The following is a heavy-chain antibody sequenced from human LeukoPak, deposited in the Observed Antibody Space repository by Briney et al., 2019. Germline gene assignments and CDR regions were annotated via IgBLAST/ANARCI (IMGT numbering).Heavy chain of an antibody. CDR3: ARALYCSSTSCYIGLDY. CDR1: GFTFSSYN. J-gene: IGHJ4*02. V-gene: IGHV3-48*01. CDR2: ITSSTTTI. D-gene: IGHD2-2*02. Sequence: PGGSLRLSCAASGFTFSSYNMNWVRQAPGKGLEWVSYITSSTTTIYYADPVKGRFTISRDNAKNSLYLQMNSLRAEDTAVYYCARALYCSSTSCYIGLDYWGQGTLVTVSS.